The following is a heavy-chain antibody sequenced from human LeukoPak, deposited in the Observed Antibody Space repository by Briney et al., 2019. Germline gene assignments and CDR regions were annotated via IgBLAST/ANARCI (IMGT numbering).Heavy chain of an antibody. V-gene: IGHV3-30*02. Sequence: PGGSLRLSCAASGFTFSTYGIHWVRQALGKGLQWVAFIRDDGSNKYYADSVKGRFTISRDNSKNTLYLQMNSLRAEDTAVYYCAANSVPAAGTEKMFGYWGQGTLVTVSS. J-gene: IGHJ4*02. CDR2: IRDDGSNK. CDR3: AANSVPAAGTEKMFGY. CDR1: GFTFSTYG. D-gene: IGHD6-13*01.